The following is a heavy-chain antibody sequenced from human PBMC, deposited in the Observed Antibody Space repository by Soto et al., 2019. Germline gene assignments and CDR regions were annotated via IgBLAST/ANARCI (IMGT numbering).Heavy chain of an antibody. CDR2: IYYSGST. D-gene: IGHD4-17*01. V-gene: IGHV4-59*01. Sequence: PSETLSLTCTVSGGSISSYYWSWIRQPPGKGLEWIGYIYYSGSTNYNPSLKSRVTISVDTSKNQFSLKLSSVTAADTAVYYCARGGAGPYYGYYGEFYWGQGTLVTVSS. J-gene: IGHJ4*02. CDR3: ARGGAGPYYGYYGEFY. CDR1: GGSISSYY.